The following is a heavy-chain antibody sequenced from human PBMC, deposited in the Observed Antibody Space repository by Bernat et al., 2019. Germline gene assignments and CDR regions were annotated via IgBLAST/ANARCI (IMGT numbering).Heavy chain of an antibody. V-gene: IGHV4-31*03. Sequence: QVQLQESGPGLVKPSQTLSLTCTVSGGSISSGGYYWSWIRQHPGKGLEWIGYIYYSGSTYYNPSLKSRVTIAVDTSKNQFSLKLSSVTAADTAVYYCARDWVKGQYFQHWGQGTLVTVSS. D-gene: IGHD2-21*01. CDR2: IYYSGST. CDR1: GGSISSGGYY. J-gene: IGHJ1*01. CDR3: ARDWVKGQYFQH.